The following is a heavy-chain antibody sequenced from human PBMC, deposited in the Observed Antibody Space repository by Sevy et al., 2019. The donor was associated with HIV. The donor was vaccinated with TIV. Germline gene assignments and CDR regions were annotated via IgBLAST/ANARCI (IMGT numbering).Heavy chain of an antibody. CDR2: ISGSGGST. CDR3: AKDLPPRTGYSSGWYSYDY. D-gene: IGHD6-19*01. V-gene: IGHV3-23*01. J-gene: IGHJ4*02. CDR1: GFTFSSYA. Sequence: GESLKISCAASGFTFSSYAMSWVRQAPGKGLEWVSAISGSGGSTYYADSVKGWFTISRDNSKNTLYLQMNSLRAEDTAVYYCAKDLPPRTGYSSGWYSYDYWGQGTLVTVSS.